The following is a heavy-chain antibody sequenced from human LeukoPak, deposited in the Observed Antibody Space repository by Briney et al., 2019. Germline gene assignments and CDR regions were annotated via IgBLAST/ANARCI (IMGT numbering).Heavy chain of an antibody. CDR1: GGSIHSSAYY. J-gene: IGHJ5*02. V-gene: IGHV4-39*07. Sequence: PSETLSLTCTVSGGSIHSSAYYWGWIRQPPGKGLEWLGEINHSGSTNYNPSLKSRVTISVDTSKNQFSLKLSSVTAADTAVYYCARARITMVRGVMRGSWFDPWGQGTLVTVSS. D-gene: IGHD3-10*01. CDR2: INHSGST. CDR3: ARARITMVRGVMRGSWFDP.